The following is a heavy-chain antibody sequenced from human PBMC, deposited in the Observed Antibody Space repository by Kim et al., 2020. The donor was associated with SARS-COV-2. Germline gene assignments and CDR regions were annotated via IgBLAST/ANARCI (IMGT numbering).Heavy chain of an antibody. CDR1: GYTFTSYP. J-gene: IGHJ4*02. CDR3: ARGTRAQTHYYDSSGYGHFDY. D-gene: IGHD3-22*01. V-gene: IGHV7-4-1*02. CDR2: INTNTGNP. Sequence: ASVKVSCKASGYTFTSYPMNWVRQAPGQGLEWMGWINTNTGNPTYAQGFTGRFVFSLDTSVSTAYLQISSLNAEDTAVYYCARGTRAQTHYYDSSGYGHFDYWGQGTLVTVSS.